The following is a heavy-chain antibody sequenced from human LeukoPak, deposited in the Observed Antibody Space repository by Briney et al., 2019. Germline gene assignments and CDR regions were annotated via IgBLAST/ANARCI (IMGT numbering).Heavy chain of an antibody. V-gene: IGHV1-2*02. Sequence: GASVKLSCKASGYTFTGYYMHWVRQAPGQGLEWMGWINPNSGGTNYAQKFQGRVTMTRDTSISTAYMELSRLRSDDTAVYYCARVGRSGWYYYGMDVWGQGTTVTVSS. D-gene: IGHD6-19*01. CDR2: INPNSGGT. J-gene: IGHJ6*02. CDR3: ARVGRSGWYYYGMDV. CDR1: GYTFTGYY.